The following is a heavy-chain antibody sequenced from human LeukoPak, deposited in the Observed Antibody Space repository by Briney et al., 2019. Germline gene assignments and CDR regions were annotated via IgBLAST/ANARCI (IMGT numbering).Heavy chain of an antibody. CDR2: ISYDGSNK. Sequence: GGSLRLSCAASGFTFSSYGMHWVRQAPGKGLEWVAVISYDGSNKYYADSVKGRFTISRDNSKNTLYLQMNSLRAEDTAVYYCAKDGRGYSYGLRCYFDYWGQGTLVTVSS. CDR1: GFTFSSYG. J-gene: IGHJ4*02. V-gene: IGHV3-30*18. D-gene: IGHD5-18*01. CDR3: AKDGRGYSYGLRCYFDY.